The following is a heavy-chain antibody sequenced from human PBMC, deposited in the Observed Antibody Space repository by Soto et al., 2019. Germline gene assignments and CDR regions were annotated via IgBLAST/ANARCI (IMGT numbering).Heavy chain of an antibody. CDR1: SGSFSGFY. Sequence: QVQLHQWGAGLLKPSETLSLACSIYSGSFSGFYWSWFRQPPGKRLEWIGEISQSGSTNYNPSLTSRVSISVDTSKNQFSLNLTSVTAADTAVYYCARAPKVSGSSQTRPDFWGQGALVTVSS. D-gene: IGHD6-6*01. CDR3: ARAPKVSGSSQTRPDF. CDR2: ISQSGST. V-gene: IGHV4-34*01. J-gene: IGHJ4*02.